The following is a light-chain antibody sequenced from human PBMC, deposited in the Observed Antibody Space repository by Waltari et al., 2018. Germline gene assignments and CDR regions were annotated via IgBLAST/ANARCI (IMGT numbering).Light chain of an antibody. CDR2: DVT. Sequence: QSALTQPRSVSGSPGQSVTISCTGTRSAVGGYNYVSWYQHRPGKAPKLMIYDVTTRPSGVPDRFSGSKSGNTASLTISGLQAEDDADYYCCSYAGSSIVVFGGGTKLTVL. CDR3: CSYAGSSIVV. CDR1: RSAVGGYNY. V-gene: IGLV2-11*01. J-gene: IGLJ2*01.